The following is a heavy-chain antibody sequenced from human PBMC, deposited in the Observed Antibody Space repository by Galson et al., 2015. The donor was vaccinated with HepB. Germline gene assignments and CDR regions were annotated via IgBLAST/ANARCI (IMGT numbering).Heavy chain of an antibody. J-gene: IGHJ3*02. Sequence: CKASGYTFTGYYMHWVRQAPGQGLEWMGWINPNSGGTNYAQKFQGGVTMTRDTSISTAYMELSRLRSDDTAVYYCARGASIVVVPAGTNDAFDIWGQGTMVTVSS. CDR1: GYTFTGYY. V-gene: IGHV1-2*02. CDR3: ARGASIVVVPAGTNDAFDI. D-gene: IGHD2-2*01. CDR2: INPNSGGT.